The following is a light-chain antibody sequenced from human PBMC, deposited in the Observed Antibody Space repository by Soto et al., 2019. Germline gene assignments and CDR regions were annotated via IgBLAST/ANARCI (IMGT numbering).Light chain of an antibody. Sequence: QSVLTQPPSASGTPGQRVTISCSGGTFNVGINDVYWYQQLPGTAPKLLIYRNSRRPSGVPDRSSGSRSVTTGSLAISGLRSEDEGEYYCATCDEGLRTWLFGGGTKLTVL. CDR1: TFNVGIND. CDR3: ATCDEGLRTWL. V-gene: IGLV1-47*01. CDR2: RNS. J-gene: IGLJ3*02.